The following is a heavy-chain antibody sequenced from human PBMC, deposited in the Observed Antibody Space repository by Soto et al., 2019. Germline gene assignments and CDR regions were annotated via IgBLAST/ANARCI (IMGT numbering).Heavy chain of an antibody. V-gene: IGHV3-33*03. Sequence: QAQLVESGGGVVQPGTSLRLSCAASGFTISTHGMHWVRQAPGKGLEWLANIRYDGSNKFYAESVKGRFSISKDNSKNTLYLHMSSLRAEDTAVYYCAAATTANFHCPYGGKGTQVTVTS. CDR2: IRYDGSNK. J-gene: IGHJ4*02. CDR3: AAATTANFHCPY. D-gene: IGHD1-1*01. CDR1: GFTISTHG.